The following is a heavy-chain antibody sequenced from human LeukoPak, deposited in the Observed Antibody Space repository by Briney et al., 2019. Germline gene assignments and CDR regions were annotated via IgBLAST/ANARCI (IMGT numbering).Heavy chain of an antibody. D-gene: IGHD3-10*01. V-gene: IGHV3-53*01. Sequence: GGSLRLSCAASGFTVSSNYMSWGRQAPGKGLEWVSVIYSGGSTYYADSVKGRFTISRDNSKNTLYLQMNSLRAEDTAVYYCATYYYGSGSYGDAFDIWGQGTMVTVSS. CDR1: GFTVSSNY. CDR3: ATYYYGSGSYGDAFDI. J-gene: IGHJ3*02. CDR2: IYSGGST.